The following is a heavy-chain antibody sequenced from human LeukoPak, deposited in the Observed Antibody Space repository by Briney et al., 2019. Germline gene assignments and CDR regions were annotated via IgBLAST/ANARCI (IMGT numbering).Heavy chain of an antibody. CDR2: ISYDGSNK. CDR3: AKLGFVLRYFDWLWGGAIDY. D-gene: IGHD3-9*01. J-gene: IGHJ4*02. V-gene: IGHV3-30*18. Sequence: GGSLRLSCAASGFTFSSYGMHWVRQAPGKGLEWVAVISYDGSNKYYADSVKGRSTISRDNSKNTLYLQMNSLRAEDTAVYYCAKLGFVLRYFDWLWGGAIDYWGQGTLVTVSS. CDR1: GFTFSSYG.